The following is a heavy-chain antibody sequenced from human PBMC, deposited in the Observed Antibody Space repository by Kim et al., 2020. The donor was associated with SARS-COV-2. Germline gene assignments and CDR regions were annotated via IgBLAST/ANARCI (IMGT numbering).Heavy chain of an antibody. CDR2: IYYSGST. Sequence: SETLSLTCTVSGGSISSYYWSWIRQPPGKGLEWIGYIYYSGSTNYNPSLKSRVTISVDTSKNQFSLKLSSVTAADTAVYYCACQIPGYSSSWYRYPSNWFDPWGQGTLVTVSS. CDR3: ACQIPGYSSSWYRYPSNWFDP. D-gene: IGHD6-13*01. CDR1: GGSISSYY. J-gene: IGHJ5*02. V-gene: IGHV4-59*13.